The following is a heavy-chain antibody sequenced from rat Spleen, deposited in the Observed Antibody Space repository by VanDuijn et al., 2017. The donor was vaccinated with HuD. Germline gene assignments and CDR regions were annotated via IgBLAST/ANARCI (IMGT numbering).Heavy chain of an antibody. CDR3: ARSVFDY. CDR1: GFTFNDYY. Sequence: EVQLVESDGGLVQPGRSLKLSCAASGFTFNDYYMAWVRQAPTKGLEWVATINYDGSSTNYRDSGKGRFTISRDNAKSTLYLQMDSLKSEDTATYYCARSVFDYWGQGVMVTVSS. J-gene: IGHJ2*01. CDR2: INYDGSST. V-gene: IGHV5-7*01.